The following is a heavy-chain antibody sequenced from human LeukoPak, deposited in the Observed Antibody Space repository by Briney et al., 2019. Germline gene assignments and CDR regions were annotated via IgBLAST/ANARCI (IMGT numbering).Heavy chain of an antibody. J-gene: IGHJ4*02. CDR2: INRDGSGK. CDR3: ARGPYYYTSWSHFHPFDY. D-gene: IGHD3-10*01. V-gene: IGHV3-74*01. CDR1: GFTFSNYW. Sequence: QPGGSLRLSCAASGFTFSNYWMHWVRQAPGKGLVWVSRINRDGSGKTYADSVKGRFTISRDNAKNSLYLQMNSLRDEDTAVYYCARGPYYYTSWSHFHPFDYWGQGTLVAVSS.